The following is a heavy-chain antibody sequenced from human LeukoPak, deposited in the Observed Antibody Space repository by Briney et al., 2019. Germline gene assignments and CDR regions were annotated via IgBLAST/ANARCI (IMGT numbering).Heavy chain of an antibody. CDR2: IRSSGSTV. V-gene: IGHV3-48*03. CDR1: GFTFSAYE. Sequence: PGGSLRLSCAASGFTFSAYEMNWVRQAPGKGLEWVSYIRSSGSTVYYADSVKGRFTISRDNAKNSLYMQMESLRDEDTAIYYCARDTLEYSNSPDALDIWGQGTMVTVSS. CDR3: ARDTLEYSNSPDALDI. D-gene: IGHD4-23*01. J-gene: IGHJ3*02.